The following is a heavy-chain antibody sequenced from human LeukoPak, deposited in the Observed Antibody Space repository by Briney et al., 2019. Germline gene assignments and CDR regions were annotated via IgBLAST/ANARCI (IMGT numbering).Heavy chain of an antibody. CDR2: IHGSGGLT. CDR1: GFSFSSFA. J-gene: IGHJ4*02. CDR3: AKDQGNDYGDQLHY. Sequence: GGSLRLSCAASGFSFSSFAMSWVRQAPGTGLEWVSSIHGSGGLTYYADSVKGRFSISRDTSCVYLHMNGLRAEDTALYYCAKDQGNDYGDQLHYWGQGTLVTVSS. V-gene: IGHV3-23*01. D-gene: IGHD4/OR15-4a*01.